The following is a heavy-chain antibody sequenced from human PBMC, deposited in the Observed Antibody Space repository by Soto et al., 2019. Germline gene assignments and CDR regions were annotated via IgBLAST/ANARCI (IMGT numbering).Heavy chain of an antibody. CDR1: GFTFTGHW. CDR3: AREAGYCSTTSRYRRAFDT. V-gene: IGHV3-74*01. J-gene: IGHJ3*02. Sequence: EVQLVESGGDLVQPGGSLRLSCAASGFTFTGHWMHWVRQVPGKGLVWVARINTEGDSTNYADSVKGRFTISRDSATNTVYLQMNGLGVDDTSVYFCAREAGYCSTTSRYRRAFDTWGQGTMVTVSS. CDR2: INTEGDST. D-gene: IGHD2-2*01.